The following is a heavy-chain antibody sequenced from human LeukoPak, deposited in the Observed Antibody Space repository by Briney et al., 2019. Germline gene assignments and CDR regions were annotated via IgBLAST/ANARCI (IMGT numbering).Heavy chain of an antibody. D-gene: IGHD2-21*02. Sequence: GGSLRLSCAASGFTFSSYWMHWVRQVPGKGLVWISRLNNDGSTTNYVDSVRGRFTISRDKAKNTLYLQMDSLRAEDTAVYYCARDMWGLQYFDHWGQGALVTVSS. CDR1: GFTFSSYW. CDR2: LNNDGSTT. J-gene: IGHJ4*02. V-gene: IGHV3-74*01. CDR3: ARDMWGLQYFDH.